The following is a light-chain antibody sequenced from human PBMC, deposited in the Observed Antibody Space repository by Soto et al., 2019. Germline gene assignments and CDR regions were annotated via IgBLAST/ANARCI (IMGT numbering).Light chain of an antibody. CDR2: KAS. CDR1: QSIRIW. CDR3: QQDHIYPLP. Sequence: DIQMTQSPSTLSASVGDRGTITCRASQSIRIWLAWYQQKPGKGPKFLIYKASSLDSGVPSRFSGSGSGTEFTLSISSLQTYDCATYYCQQDHIYPLPVGGGTKVEIK. V-gene: IGKV1-5*03. J-gene: IGKJ4*01.